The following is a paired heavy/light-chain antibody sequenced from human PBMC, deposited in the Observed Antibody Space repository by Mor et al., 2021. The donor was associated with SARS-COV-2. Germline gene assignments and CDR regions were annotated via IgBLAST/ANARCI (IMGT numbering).Heavy chain of an antibody. V-gene: IGHV5-10-1*03. CDR3: ARRTGTRTLVKFAFDP. J-gene: IGHJ5*02. Sequence: EVLLVQSGAAVRKPGQSLRISCKASGYDFTNYWITWVRQTPGKGLEWVGRIDPIDSYVNFNPSFEGHVSISIDKSANTVYLQWSSLMPSDTAIYYCARRTGTRTLVKFAFDPWGQGTLVSVSS. CDR1: GYDFTNYW. CDR2: IDPIDSYV. D-gene: IGHD1-7*01.
Light chain of an antibody. Sequence: QSALTQPRSVSGSLGQSVTFSCTGTSSDVGGYNYVSWYQQHPGKVPKLIIYDVTERPSGVPARFSGSKSGNTASLTISGLQTDDEADYYCCSYAGRYSYVFGSGTNVAVL. J-gene: IGLJ1*01. CDR2: DVT. CDR3: CSYAGRYSYV. V-gene: IGLV2-11*01. CDR1: SSDVGGYNY.